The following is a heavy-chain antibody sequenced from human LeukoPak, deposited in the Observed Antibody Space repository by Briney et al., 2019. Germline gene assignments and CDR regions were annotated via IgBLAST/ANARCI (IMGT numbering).Heavy chain of an antibody. Sequence: SVTVSFKASGGTFISYAISWVRQAPGQGLEWMGGIIPIFGTANYAQKFQGRVTITADKSTSTAYMELSSLRSEDTAVYYCATDFGGTGEFLSFWGQGTLVTVSS. J-gene: IGHJ4*02. CDR2: IIPIFGTA. V-gene: IGHV1-69*06. CDR1: GGTFISYA. CDR3: ATDFGGTGEFLSF. D-gene: IGHD3-3*01.